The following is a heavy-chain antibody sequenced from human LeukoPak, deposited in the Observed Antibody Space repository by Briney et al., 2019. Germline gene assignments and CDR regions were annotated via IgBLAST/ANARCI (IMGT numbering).Heavy chain of an antibody. V-gene: IGHV4-34*01. D-gene: IGHD5-18*01. CDR3: ARDRGGYSYGITYYYYGMDV. J-gene: IGHJ6*02. CDR2: INHSGST. CDR1: GGSFSGYY. Sequence: PSETLSLTCAVYGGSFSGYYWSWIRQPPGKGLEWIGEINHSGSTNYNPSLKSRVTMSVDTSKNQFSLKLSSVTAADTAVYYCARDRGGYSYGITYYYYGMDVWGQGTTVTVSS.